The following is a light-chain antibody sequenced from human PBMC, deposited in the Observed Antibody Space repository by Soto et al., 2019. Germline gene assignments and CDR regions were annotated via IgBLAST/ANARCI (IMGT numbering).Light chain of an antibody. CDR1: HDIRNY. CDR3: QQYDKLVT. CDR2: DAP. Sequence: DIQMTQSPSALSASTGDRVTITCQASHDIRNYLNWYQQKQGKAPKLLIYDAPKLQTGVPSRFRGSGSGTTFTFIISSLQHEDFAIYYCQQYDKLVTFGQGTKVEMK. V-gene: IGKV1-33*01. J-gene: IGKJ1*01.